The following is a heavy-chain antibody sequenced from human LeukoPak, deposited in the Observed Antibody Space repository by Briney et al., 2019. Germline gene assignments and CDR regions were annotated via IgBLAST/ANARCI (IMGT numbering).Heavy chain of an antibody. CDR1: GFTFSSYW. D-gene: IGHD2-2*01. V-gene: IGHV3-7*01. Sequence: PGGSLRLSCAASGFTFSSYWMSWVRQAPGKGLEWVANIKQDGSGKYYVDSVKGRFTISRDNAKNSLYLQMNSLRAEDTVVYYCARDGRVVPAAPWDYWGQGTLVTVSS. J-gene: IGHJ4*02. CDR3: ARDGRVVPAAPWDY. CDR2: IKQDGSGK.